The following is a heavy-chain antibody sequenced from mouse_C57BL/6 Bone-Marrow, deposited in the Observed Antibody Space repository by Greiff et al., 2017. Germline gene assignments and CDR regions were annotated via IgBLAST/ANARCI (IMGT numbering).Heavy chain of an antibody. CDR3: TTVGPAWFAY. CDR2: IDPENGDT. CDR1: GFNIKDDY. J-gene: IGHJ3*01. Sequence: VHVRQSGAELVRPGASVKLSCTASGFNIKDDYMHWVKQRPEQGLEWIGWIDPENGDTEYASKFQGKATITADTSSNTAYLQLSSLTSEDTAVYYCTTVGPAWFAYWGQGTLVTVSA. V-gene: IGHV14-4*01.